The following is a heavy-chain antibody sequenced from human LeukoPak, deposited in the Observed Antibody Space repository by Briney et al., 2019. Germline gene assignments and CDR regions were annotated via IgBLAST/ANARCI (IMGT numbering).Heavy chain of an antibody. V-gene: IGHV3-53*01. CDR1: GFTVSSNY. D-gene: IGHD3-10*01. CDR3: AKEGGSLYYYMDV. J-gene: IGHJ6*03. CDR2: IYSGGST. Sequence: GGSLRLSCAASGFTVSSNYMSWVRQAPGKGLEWVSVIYSGGSTYYADSVKGRFTISRDNSKNTLYLQMNSLGAEDTAVYYCAKEGGSLYYYMDVWGKGTTVTISS.